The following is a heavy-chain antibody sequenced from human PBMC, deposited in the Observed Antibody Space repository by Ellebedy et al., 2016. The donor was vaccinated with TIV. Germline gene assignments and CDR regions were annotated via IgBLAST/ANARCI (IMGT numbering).Heavy chain of an antibody. Sequence: MPSETLSLTCTASGCSISSYYWSWIRQLPGKGLAWICYIYYSGRTNYNASRTNLVTVSVDTSKNQFSLKLSSVTAAAKAVYYCARVIAVAGMSAFDIWGQGTMVTVSS. CDR2: IYYSGRT. CDR1: GCSISSYY. J-gene: IGHJ3*02. CDR3: ARVIAVAGMSAFDI. V-gene: IGHV4-59*01. D-gene: IGHD6-19*01.